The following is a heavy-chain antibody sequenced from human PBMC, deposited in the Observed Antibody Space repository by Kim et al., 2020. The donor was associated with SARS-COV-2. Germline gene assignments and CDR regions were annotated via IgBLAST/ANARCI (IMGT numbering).Heavy chain of an antibody. V-gene: IGHV3-30*02. Sequence: RFTISRDNSKNTLYLQMNSLRAEDTAVYYCAKAPHYYGSGSLYAGDWFDPWGQGTLVTVSS. CDR3: AKAPHYYGSGSLYAGDWFDP. D-gene: IGHD3-10*01. J-gene: IGHJ5*02.